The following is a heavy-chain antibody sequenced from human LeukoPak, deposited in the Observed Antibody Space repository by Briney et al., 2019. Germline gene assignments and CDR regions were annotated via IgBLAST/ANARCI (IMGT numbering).Heavy chain of an antibody. Sequence: SETLSLTCTVSGGSISSGSYYWSWIRQPAGKGLEWIGRIHTSGSTNYNPSLKSRVTISVDTSKNQFSLKLSSVTAADTAVYYCARGQIAVAGIFDYWGQGTLVTVSS. CDR2: IHTSGST. CDR3: ARGQIAVAGIFDY. CDR1: GGSISSGSYY. V-gene: IGHV4-61*02. J-gene: IGHJ4*02. D-gene: IGHD6-19*01.